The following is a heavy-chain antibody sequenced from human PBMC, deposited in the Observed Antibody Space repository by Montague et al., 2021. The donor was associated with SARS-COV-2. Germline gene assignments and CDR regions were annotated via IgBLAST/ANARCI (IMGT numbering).Heavy chain of an antibody. J-gene: IGHJ4*02. Sequence: SETLSLTCTASGGSIRSSSFYWGWIRQPPGKGLEWIGSISSSGYTYYNPSLKSRVTIFVDTSKNQFSLKLSSVTAADTAVYYCARDYDDYLDFWGQGNLVTVSS. D-gene: IGHD4-17*01. CDR1: GGSIRSSSFY. CDR3: ARDYDDYLDF. V-gene: IGHV4-39*01. CDR2: ISSSGYT.